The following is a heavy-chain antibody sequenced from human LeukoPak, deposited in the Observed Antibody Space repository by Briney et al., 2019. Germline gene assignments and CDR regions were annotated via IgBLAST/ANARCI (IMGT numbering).Heavy chain of an antibody. CDR2: ISWNSGTI. D-gene: IGHD2-2*01. Sequence: GGSLRLSCAVSGFSFDDFGMHWVRPGPGKGVEWVSGISWNSGTIGYADSVKGRFTISRDNAKNSLYLQMKSLRAEDTALYYCVKDLGSSIRNPTFDYWGQGTLVTVSS. V-gene: IGHV3-9*01. CDR3: VKDLGSSIRNPTFDY. J-gene: IGHJ4*02. CDR1: GFSFDDFG.